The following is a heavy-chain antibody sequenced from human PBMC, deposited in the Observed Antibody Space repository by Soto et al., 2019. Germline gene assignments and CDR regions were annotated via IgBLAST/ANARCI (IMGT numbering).Heavy chain of an antibody. CDR1: GGTFSSYT. CDR3: HEGYCSTTSCRHDY. D-gene: IGHD2-2*01. Sequence: QVQLVQSGAEVKKPGSSVKVSCKASGGTFSSYTISWVRQAPGQGLEWMGRIIPILGIANYAQKFRGRVTITAEKPTSTAYMELRSLRSEDTAVYYCHEGYCSTTSCRHDYWGQGTLVTVSS. J-gene: IGHJ4*02. CDR2: IIPILGIA. V-gene: IGHV1-69*02.